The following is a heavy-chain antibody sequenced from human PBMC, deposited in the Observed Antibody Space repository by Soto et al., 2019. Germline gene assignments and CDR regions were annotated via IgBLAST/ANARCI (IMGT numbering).Heavy chain of an antibody. V-gene: IGHV1-69*06. CDR1: GYTFTTYG. CDR2: LVPVFGTA. D-gene: IGHD3-10*01. Sequence: QVQLVQSGAEVKKPGASVRVSCKASGYTFTTYGFTWVRQAPGQGLEWMGGLVPVFGTANYAQKFQGRVTITADTSTSTSYMELGSLRSEDTAVYYCARSPGVFDYWGQGTLVTVSS. J-gene: IGHJ4*02. CDR3: ARSPGVFDY.